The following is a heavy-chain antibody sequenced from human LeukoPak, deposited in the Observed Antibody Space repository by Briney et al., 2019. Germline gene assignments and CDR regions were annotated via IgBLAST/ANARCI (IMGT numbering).Heavy chain of an antibody. Sequence: ASVKVSCKASGYTFTSYGISWVRQAPGQGLEWMGWIGAYNGNTNYAQKLQGRVTMTTDTSTSTAYMELRSLRSDDTAVYYCARDYQIRQSVVPDYWGQGTLVTVSS. D-gene: IGHD3-10*01. CDR3: ARDYQIRQSVVPDY. V-gene: IGHV1-18*01. CDR2: IGAYNGNT. J-gene: IGHJ4*02. CDR1: GYTFTSYG.